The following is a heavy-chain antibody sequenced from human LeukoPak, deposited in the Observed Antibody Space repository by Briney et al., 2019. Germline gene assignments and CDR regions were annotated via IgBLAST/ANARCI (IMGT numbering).Heavy chain of an antibody. J-gene: IGHJ4*02. Sequence: GGSLRLSCAASGFTFSSDSMNWVRQAPGKGLEWVSSISSSSSYIYYADSVKGRFTISRDNAKNSLYLQMNSLRAEDTAVYYCARDPITMVRGVIDYWGQGTLVTVSS. V-gene: IGHV3-21*01. CDR1: GFTFSSDS. CDR3: ARDPITMVRGVIDY. D-gene: IGHD3-10*01. CDR2: ISSSSSYI.